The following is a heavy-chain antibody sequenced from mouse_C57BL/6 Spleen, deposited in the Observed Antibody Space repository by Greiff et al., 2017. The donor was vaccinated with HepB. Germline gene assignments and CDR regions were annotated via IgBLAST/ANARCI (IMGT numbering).Heavy chain of an antibody. CDR2: ISDGGSYT. D-gene: IGHD1-1*01. CDR3: ARADGRGFDY. Sequence: EVKLVESGGGLVKPGGSLKLSCAASGFTFSSYAMSWVRQTPEKRLEWVATISDGGSYTYYPDNVKGRFTISRDNAKNNLYLQMSHLKSEDTAMYYCARADGRGFDYWGQGTTLTVSS. CDR1: GFTFSSYA. J-gene: IGHJ2*01. V-gene: IGHV5-4*03.